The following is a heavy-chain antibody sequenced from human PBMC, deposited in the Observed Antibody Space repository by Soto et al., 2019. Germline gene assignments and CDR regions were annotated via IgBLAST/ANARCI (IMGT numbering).Heavy chain of an antibody. J-gene: IGHJ4*02. CDR3: NLAAVGN. D-gene: IGHD2-15*01. CDR2: ISSSDRNI. CDR1: GFTFSSYE. Sequence: GGSLRLSCAASGFTFSSYEMNWVRQAPGKRLVWVSYISSSDRNIYYADSVKGRFTISRDNAKNSLYLQMNSLRAEDTAVYYCNLAAVGNWGQGTLVTVS. V-gene: IGHV3-48*03.